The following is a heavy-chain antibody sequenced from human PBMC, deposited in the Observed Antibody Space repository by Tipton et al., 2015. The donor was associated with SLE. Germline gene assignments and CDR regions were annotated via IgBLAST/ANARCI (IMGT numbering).Heavy chain of an antibody. D-gene: IGHD1-20*01. CDR3: ASGNNWNGPGEFDS. CDR1: GGSISSSSYY. Sequence: GLVKPSETLSLNCTVSGGSISSSSYYWGWIRQPPGKTLEWIGSVHYRGTSYHNPSLTSRVSVSVDTSKNQFSLKLSSVTAADTAVYYCASGNNWNGPGEFDSWGRGTQVSVSS. V-gene: IGHV4-39*07. J-gene: IGHJ4*02. CDR2: VHYRGTS.